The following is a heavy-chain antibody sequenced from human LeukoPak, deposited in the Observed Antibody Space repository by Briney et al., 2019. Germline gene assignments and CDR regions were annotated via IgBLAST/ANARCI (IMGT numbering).Heavy chain of an antibody. D-gene: IGHD3-10*01. CDR2: ISGYNGNT. Sequence: ASVKVSCKASGYTFTSYGITWVRQAPGQGLEWMGWISGYNGNTNYAQKFQGRVTMTTDTSTSTVYMELRSLRSDDTAVYYCARDDNYGSGQPDDWGQGTLVTVSS. CDR1: GYTFTSYG. J-gene: IGHJ4*02. V-gene: IGHV1-18*01. CDR3: ARDDNYGSGQPDD.